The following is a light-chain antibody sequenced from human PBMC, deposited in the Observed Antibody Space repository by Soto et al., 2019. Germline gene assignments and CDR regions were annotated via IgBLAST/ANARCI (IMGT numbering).Light chain of an antibody. CDR1: QGISNF. CDR2: AAY. V-gene: IGKV1-27*01. CDR3: QRYNGAPYT. J-gene: IGKJ2*01. Sequence: DIQMTQSPSSLSASVGDRVTITCRASQGISNFLAWYQQKPGKAPNLQIYAAYTLQSGLPSRFSGSGSGTDCTLTISSLQPEDVATYYCQRYNGAPYTFGQGTKLEIK.